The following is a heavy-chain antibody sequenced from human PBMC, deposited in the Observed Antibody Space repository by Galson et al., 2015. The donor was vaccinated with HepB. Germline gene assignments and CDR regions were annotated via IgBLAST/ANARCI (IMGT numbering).Heavy chain of an antibody. D-gene: IGHD3-10*01. V-gene: IGHV1-69*04. CDR1: GGTFSSYA. J-gene: IGHJ4*02. CDR3: ARGGGHYGSGSYCSY. CDR2: IIPILGIA. Sequence: SVKVSCKASGGTFSSYAISWVRQAPGQGLEWMGRIIPILGIANYAQKFQGRVTITADKSTSTAYMELSSLRSEDTAVYYCARGGGHYGSGSYCSYWGQGTLVTVSS.